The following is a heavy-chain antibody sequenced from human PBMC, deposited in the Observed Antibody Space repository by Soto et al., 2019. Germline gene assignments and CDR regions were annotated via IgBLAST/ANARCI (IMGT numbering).Heavy chain of an antibody. CDR1: GFTFSNFA. V-gene: IGHV3-21*01. D-gene: IGHD3-10*01. J-gene: IGHJ4*02. CDR3: ARDENLVRGIPFDY. Sequence: PGGSLRLSCVASGFTFSNFAMHWVRQAPGRGLEWVSCITGSGSFYADSVKGRFTISRDNTKNVLYLQMSSLRAEDTAVYYCARDENLVRGIPFDYWGPGTLVTVSS. CDR2: ITGSGSF.